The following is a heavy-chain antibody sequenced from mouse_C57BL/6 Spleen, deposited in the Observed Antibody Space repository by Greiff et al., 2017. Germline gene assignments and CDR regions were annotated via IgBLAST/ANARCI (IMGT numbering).Heavy chain of an antibody. V-gene: IGHV7-3*01. Sequence: EVQRVESGGGLVQPGGSLSLSCAASGFTFTDYYMSWVRQPPGKALEWLGFIRNKANGYTTEYSASVKGRFTISRDNSQSILYLQMNALRAEDSATYYCARYLYGSSFAYWGQGTLVTVSA. J-gene: IGHJ3*01. CDR3: ARYLYGSSFAY. CDR2: IRNKANGYTT. D-gene: IGHD1-1*01. CDR1: GFTFTDYY.